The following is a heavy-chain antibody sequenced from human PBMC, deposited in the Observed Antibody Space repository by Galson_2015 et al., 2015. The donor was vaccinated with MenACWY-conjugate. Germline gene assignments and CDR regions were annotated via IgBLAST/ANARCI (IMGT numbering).Heavy chain of an antibody. CDR3: ARFASGTFYTMDY. CDR1: GFTFSSYW. J-gene: IGHJ4*02. D-gene: IGHD3-10*01. CDR2: IKQDGREK. Sequence: SLRLSCAASGFTFSSYWMSWVRQPPGKGLEWVANIKQDGREKSYVDSVKGRFTISRDNARNSLFLQMNSLRAEDTAVYYCARFASGTFYTMDYWGRGSLVPVSS. V-gene: IGHV3-7*03.